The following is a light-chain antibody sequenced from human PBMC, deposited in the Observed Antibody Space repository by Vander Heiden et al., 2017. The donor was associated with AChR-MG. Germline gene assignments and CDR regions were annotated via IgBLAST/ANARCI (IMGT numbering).Light chain of an antibody. V-gene: IGLV2-23*02. CDR2: EVR. CDR1: DINIASYNL. CDR3: CAYAGNRRNV. Sequence: QSALTQPASVSGSPGQSITITCSGSDINIASYNLVSWYQQHPGKAPKFIIYEVRRRPSGVSTRFSGSKSDNTASLTISDLQPEDEADYYCCAYAGNRRNVFGTGTKVTVL. J-gene: IGLJ1*01.